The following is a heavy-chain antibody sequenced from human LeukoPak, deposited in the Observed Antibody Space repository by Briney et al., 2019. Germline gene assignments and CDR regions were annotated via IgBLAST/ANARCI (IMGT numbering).Heavy chain of an antibody. V-gene: IGHV1-8*01. J-gene: IGHJ6*02. Sequence: GASVKVSCTASGYTFTSYDINWVRQATGQGLEWMGWTNPNSGNTGYAQKFQGRVTMTRNTSISTAYMELSSLRSEDTAVYYCARLRFGDPTDYYYYYGMDVWGQGTTVTVSS. D-gene: IGHD3-10*01. CDR2: TNPNSGNT. CDR1: GYTFTSYD. CDR3: ARLRFGDPTDYYYYYGMDV.